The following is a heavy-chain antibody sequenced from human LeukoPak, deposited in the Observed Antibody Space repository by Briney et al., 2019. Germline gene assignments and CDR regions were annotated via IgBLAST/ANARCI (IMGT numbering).Heavy chain of an antibody. D-gene: IGHD3-3*01. J-gene: IGHJ5*02. CDR1: GGTFSSYA. V-gene: IGHV1-69*05. CDR2: IIPIFGTA. CDR3: ARDQITIFGVVISWFDP. Sequence: GSSVKVSCKASGGTFSSYAISWVRQAPGQGREWMGRIIPIFGTANYAQKFQGRVTITTDESTSTAYMELSSLRSEDTAVYYCARDQITIFGVVISWFDPWGQGTLVTVSS.